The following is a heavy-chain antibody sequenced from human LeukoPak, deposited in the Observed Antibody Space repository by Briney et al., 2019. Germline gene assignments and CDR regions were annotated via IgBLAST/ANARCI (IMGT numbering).Heavy chain of an antibody. J-gene: IGHJ4*02. CDR2: ISYDGSNK. CDR3: AKRGSSGWYYFDY. V-gene: IGHV3-30*18. CDR1: GFTFSSYG. D-gene: IGHD6-19*01. Sequence: PGGSLRLSCAASGFTFSSYGMHWVRQAPGKGLEWVAVISYDGSNKYYADSVKVRFTISRDNSKNTLYLQMNSLRAEDTAVYYCAKRGSSGWYYFDYWGQGTLVTVSS.